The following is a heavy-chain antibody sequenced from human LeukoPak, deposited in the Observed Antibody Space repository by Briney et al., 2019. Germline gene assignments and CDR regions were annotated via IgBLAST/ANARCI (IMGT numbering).Heavy chain of an antibody. V-gene: IGHV3-7*01. CDR3: AGRDSSRSPRAY. D-gene: IGHD6-13*01. CDR2: INPEGNGK. J-gene: IGHJ4*02. Sequence: PGGSLRLSCAASGLTFTDFWMNWVRLAPGGGLEWLANINPEGNGKYYVDSVKGRFAMSRDNAKNEVYLEMNSLRAEDTGVYYCAGRDSSRSPRAYWGQGTLVSVSS. CDR1: GLTFTDFW.